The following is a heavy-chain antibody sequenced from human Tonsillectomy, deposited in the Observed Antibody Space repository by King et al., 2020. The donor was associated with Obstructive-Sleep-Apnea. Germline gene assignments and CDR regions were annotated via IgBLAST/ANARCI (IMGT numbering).Heavy chain of an antibody. J-gene: IGHJ4*02. D-gene: IGHD2-8*01. Sequence: VQLQESGPGLVKPSETLSLTCTVSGVSIRSYYWNWIRQSPGKGLEWIGYVYNSGTTKYNPSLKSRVTISIDTSKNQFSLKLRPVTAADTAVYYCARDRVGLYYFDYWGQGTLVTVSS. CDR3: ARDRVGLYYFDY. V-gene: IGHV4-59*01. CDR1: GVSIRSYY. CDR2: VYNSGTT.